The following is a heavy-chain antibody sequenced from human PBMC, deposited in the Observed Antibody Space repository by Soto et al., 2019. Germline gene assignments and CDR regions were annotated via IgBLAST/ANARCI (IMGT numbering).Heavy chain of an antibody. Sequence: SLRLSCAASGFTFSSYAMSWVRQAPGKGLEWVSAISGSGGSTYYADSVKGRFTISRDNSKNTLYLQMNSLRAEDTAVYYCAKGIGQLYYYYYMDVWGKGTTVTVSS. CDR3: AKGIGQLYYYYYMDV. V-gene: IGHV3-23*01. D-gene: IGHD1-1*01. J-gene: IGHJ6*03. CDR2: ISGSGGST. CDR1: GFTFSSYA.